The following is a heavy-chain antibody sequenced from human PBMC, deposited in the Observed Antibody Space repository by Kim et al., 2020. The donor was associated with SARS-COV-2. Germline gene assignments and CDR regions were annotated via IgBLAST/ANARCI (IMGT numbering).Heavy chain of an antibody. CDR3: ARLRGRGWYLSYYYGMDV. CDR1: GGSISSSSYY. CDR2: IYYSGST. J-gene: IGHJ6*02. D-gene: IGHD6-19*01. V-gene: IGHV4-39*01. Sequence: SETLSLTCTVSGGSISSSSYYWGWIRQPPGKGLEWIGSIYYSGSTYYNPSLKSRVTISVDTSKTQFSLKLSSVTAADTAVYYCARLRGRGWYLSYYYGMDVWGQGTTVTASS.